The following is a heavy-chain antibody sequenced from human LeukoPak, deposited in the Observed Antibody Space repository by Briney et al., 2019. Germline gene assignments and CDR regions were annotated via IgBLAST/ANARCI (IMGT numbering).Heavy chain of an antibody. CDR1: GYSFTTYW. CDR3: ARRYDSSGSYPDAFDI. V-gene: IGHV5-51*01. D-gene: IGHD3-22*01. Sequence: GESLKISCKGSGYSFTTYWSGWARQMPGKGLEWMGIVFTGDSDTTYSPSFQGQVTISADKSITTAYLQWSSLKASDTAMYYCARRYDSSGSYPDAFDIWGQGTMVTVSS. CDR2: VFTGDSDT. J-gene: IGHJ3*02.